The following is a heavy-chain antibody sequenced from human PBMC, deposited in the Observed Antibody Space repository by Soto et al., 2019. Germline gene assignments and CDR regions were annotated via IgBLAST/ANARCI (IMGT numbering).Heavy chain of an antibody. V-gene: IGHV3-23*01. CDR3: AKFEGALHHNYHMDV. Sequence: EMQLLESGGGLVQPGGSLRLSCAASGFTFSNFAMTWVRQAPGKGLEWVSGVYGGGNGALYADSVKGRFIISRDNSKNAPYLHMNSLRAGDTAVYYCAKFEGALHHNYHMDVWGRGTTVTVSS. CDR1: GFTFSNFA. D-gene: IGHD3-9*01. J-gene: IGHJ6*03. CDR2: VYGGGNGA.